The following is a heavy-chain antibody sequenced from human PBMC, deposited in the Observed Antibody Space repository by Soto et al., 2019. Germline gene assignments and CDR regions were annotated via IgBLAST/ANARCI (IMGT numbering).Heavy chain of an antibody. CDR2: ISDSGVNT. J-gene: IGHJ4*02. V-gene: IGHV3-23*01. Sequence: GGSLRLSCAASGFLSSNYAMGWVRQAPGTGLEWVSGISDSGVNTYYADSVKGRYTISRDNSKNALYLEMKSLRAGDTAVYYCIKEARGHSYARLWGRGTPVTVSS. D-gene: IGHD3-16*01. CDR3: IKEARGHSYARL. CDR1: GFLSSNYA.